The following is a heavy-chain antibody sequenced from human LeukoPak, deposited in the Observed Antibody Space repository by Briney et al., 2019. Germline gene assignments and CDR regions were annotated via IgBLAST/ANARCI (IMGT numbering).Heavy chain of an antibody. J-gene: IGHJ4*02. CDR3: ARAPIVVVTAIRGRPYYFDY. CDR2: ITGSGDDT. V-gene: IGHV3-23*01. Sequence: DPGGSLRLSCAASGFTFSSYAMSWVRQAPGKGLEWVSDITGSGDDTDYADSVKGRFTVSRDNSKNTLYLQMNSLRAEDTAVYYCARAPIVVVTAIRGRPYYFDYWGQGTLVTVSS. CDR1: GFTFSSYA. D-gene: IGHD2-21*02.